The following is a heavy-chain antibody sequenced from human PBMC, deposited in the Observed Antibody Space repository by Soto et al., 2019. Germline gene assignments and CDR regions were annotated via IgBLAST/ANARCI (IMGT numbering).Heavy chain of an antibody. D-gene: IGHD1-26*01. V-gene: IGHV3-33*01. J-gene: IGHJ4*02. Sequence: QVQLVESGGGVVQPGRSLRLSCAASGFTFSSYGMHWVRQAPGKGLEWVAVIWYDGSNKYYADSVKGRFTISRDNSKNTLYLQMNSLRAEDTAVYYCARDVGKDYFDYWGQGTLVTVSS. CDR2: IWYDGSNK. CDR3: ARDVGKDYFDY. CDR1: GFTFSSYG.